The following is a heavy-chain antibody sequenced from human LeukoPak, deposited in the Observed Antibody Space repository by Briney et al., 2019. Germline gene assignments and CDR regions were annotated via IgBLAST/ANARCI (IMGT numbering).Heavy chain of an antibody. D-gene: IGHD2-2*01. V-gene: IGHV4-30-4*01. Sequence: SQTLSLTCTVSGGSISSGDYYWSWIRQPPGKGLEWNGYIYYSGSTYYNPSLKSRVTISVDTSKNQFSLKLSSVTAADTAVYYCARVFVVVPAAIGYYYYGMDVWGQGTTVTVSS. CDR2: IYYSGST. CDR3: ARVFVVVPAAIGYYYYGMDV. CDR1: GGSISSGDYY. J-gene: IGHJ6*02.